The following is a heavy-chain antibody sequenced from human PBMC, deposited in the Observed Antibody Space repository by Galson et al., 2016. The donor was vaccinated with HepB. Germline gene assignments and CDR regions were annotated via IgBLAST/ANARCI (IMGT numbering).Heavy chain of an antibody. Sequence: KASGYTFNNYGVNWVRQAPGQGLEWMGWISTYSGDTYYAQNLQGRVTMTTDTSTSTAYMELRSLRSDDTAMYYCAREQGVGYAMDVWGQGTTVTVSS. V-gene: IGHV1-18*01. CDR3: AREQGVGYAMDV. CDR1: GYTFNNYG. J-gene: IGHJ6*02. CDR2: ISTYSGDT. D-gene: IGHD1-26*01.